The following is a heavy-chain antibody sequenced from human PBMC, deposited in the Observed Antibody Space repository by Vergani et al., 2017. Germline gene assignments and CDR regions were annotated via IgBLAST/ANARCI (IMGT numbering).Heavy chain of an antibody. V-gene: IGHV3-43*01. Sequence: EVQLVESGGVVVQPGGSLRLSCAASGFTFDDYTMHWVRQAPGKGLEWVCLISWEGGSTYYADSVKGRFTISRVNRKNSLYLQMNTLRTEDTACYYCAKDGMVRGGCFDYWGQGTLVTVSS. CDR3: AKDGMVRGGCFDY. D-gene: IGHD3-10*01. CDR2: ISWEGGST. J-gene: IGHJ4*02. CDR1: GFTFDDYT.